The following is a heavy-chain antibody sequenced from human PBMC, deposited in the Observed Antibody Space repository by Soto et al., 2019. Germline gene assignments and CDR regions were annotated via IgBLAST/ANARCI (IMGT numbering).Heavy chain of an antibody. CDR1: GGSISSGGYS. J-gene: IGHJ4*02. CDR3: ARVTSRLFDS. Sequence: SETLSLTCAVSGGSISSGGYSWTWIRQPPGKGLEWIGYIYHSGSTYYNPSLKSRITINPDTSKNQFSLQLNSVTPEDTAVYYCARVTSRLFDSWGQGTLVTVSS. D-gene: IGHD2-2*01. V-gene: IGHV4-30-2*05. CDR2: IYHSGST.